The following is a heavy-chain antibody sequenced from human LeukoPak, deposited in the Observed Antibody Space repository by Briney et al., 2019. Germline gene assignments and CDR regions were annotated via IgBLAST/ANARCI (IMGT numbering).Heavy chain of an antibody. CDR3: ARGHDIVVVPAASWFDP. V-gene: IGHV4-34*01. D-gene: IGHD2-2*01. CDR1: GGSFSGYY. CDR2: INHSGST. Sequence: SETLSLTCAVYGGSFSGYYWSWIRQPPGKGLEWIGEINHSGSTNYNPSLKSRVTISVDTTKNQFSLKLSSVTAADTAVYYCARGHDIVVVPAASWFDPWGQGTLVTVSS. J-gene: IGHJ5*02.